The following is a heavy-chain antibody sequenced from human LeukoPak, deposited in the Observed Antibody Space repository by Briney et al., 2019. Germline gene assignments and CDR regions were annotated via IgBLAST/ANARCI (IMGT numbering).Heavy chain of an antibody. CDR1: GFTFDENA. V-gene: IGHV3-9*01. CDR2: ISWNSGSI. CDR3: VKGHCSSSSCFPNYYYYMDV. Sequence: PGRSLRLSCAGSGFTFDENAMHWVRQAPGKDLKWVSGISWNSGSIAYADSVKGRFTISRDNPKNLLFLQMSSLRAADTALYYCVKGHCSSSSCFPNYYYYMDVWGTGTTVTVSS. J-gene: IGHJ6*03. D-gene: IGHD2-15*01.